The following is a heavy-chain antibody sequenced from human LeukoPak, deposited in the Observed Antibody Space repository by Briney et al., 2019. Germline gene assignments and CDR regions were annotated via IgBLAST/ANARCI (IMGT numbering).Heavy chain of an antibody. V-gene: IGHV3-21*01. CDR3: ARPPYSAYEGDGY. Sequence: GGSLRLSCAASGFTFSSYWMSWVRQAPGEGLEWVASISSSSSYRHYADSVKGRFTISRDNAKNSLYLQMNSLRAEDTAVYYCARPPYSAYEGDGYWGQGTLVTVSS. J-gene: IGHJ4*02. CDR2: ISSSSSYR. D-gene: IGHD5-12*01. CDR1: GFTFSSYW.